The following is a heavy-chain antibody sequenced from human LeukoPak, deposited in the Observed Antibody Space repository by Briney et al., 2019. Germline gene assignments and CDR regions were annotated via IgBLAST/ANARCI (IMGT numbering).Heavy chain of an antibody. D-gene: IGHD2-15*01. CDR3: ARGNRDIVEE. Sequence: PSETLSLTCTVSGGSISDYYWNWIRQSPGKGLEWIGYIYYSGNMNYNPSLTSRVTISVDTSKNQFSLKLYSVTAADTAVYYCARGNRDIVEEWGQGTLVTVSS. J-gene: IGHJ4*02. CDR2: IYYSGNM. CDR1: GGSISDYY. V-gene: IGHV4-59*01.